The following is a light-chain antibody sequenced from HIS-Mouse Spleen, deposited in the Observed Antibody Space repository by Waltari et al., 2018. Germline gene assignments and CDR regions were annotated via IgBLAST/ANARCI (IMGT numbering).Light chain of an antibody. CDR3: SSYTSSSTRVV. V-gene: IGLV2-14*01. Sequence: QSALTQPASVSGSPGPSITLSCTGTSSDVGGYHYFSRYQQHPGKAPKLMIYEVSNRPSGVSNRFSGSKSGNTASLTISGLQAEDEADYYCSSYTSSSTRVVFGGGTKLTVL. CDR1: SSDVGGYHY. J-gene: IGLJ2*01. CDR2: EVS.